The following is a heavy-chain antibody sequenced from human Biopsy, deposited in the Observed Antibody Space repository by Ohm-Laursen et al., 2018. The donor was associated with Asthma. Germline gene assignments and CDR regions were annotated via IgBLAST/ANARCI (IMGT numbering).Heavy chain of an antibody. Sequence: SLRLSCSASGFTVSRDHMFWVRQAPGKGLEWVSDIYSGGTSHTSDSVRGRFTISRDISKNTLHLQMHSLRVEDTAVYYCAREDWSGWSHYYFDYWGQGTLVTVSS. V-gene: IGHV3-53*01. J-gene: IGHJ4*02. D-gene: IGHD6-19*01. CDR1: GFTVSRDH. CDR2: IYSGGTS. CDR3: AREDWSGWSHYYFDY.